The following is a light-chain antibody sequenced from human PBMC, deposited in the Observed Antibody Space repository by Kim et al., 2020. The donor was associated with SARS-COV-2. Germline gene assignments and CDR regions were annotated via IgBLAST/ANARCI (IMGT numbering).Light chain of an antibody. J-gene: IGLJ3*02. CDR2: YDS. Sequence: SYELTQPHSVSVAPGKTASISCGGNNIGSKSVHWCQQKPGQAPVLVISYDSDRPSGIPERFSGSNSGNTATLTIRRVEAGDEADYYCQVWDSTIDHRVVFGGGTQLTVL. V-gene: IGLV3-21*04. CDR1: NIGSKS. CDR3: QVWDSTIDHRVV.